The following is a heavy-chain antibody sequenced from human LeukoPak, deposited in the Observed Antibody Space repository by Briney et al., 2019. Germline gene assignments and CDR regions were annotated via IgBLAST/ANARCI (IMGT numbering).Heavy chain of an antibody. CDR2: NSGSGDGT. CDR1: GFTFSSYW. V-gene: IGHV3-23*01. D-gene: IGHD6-19*01. CDR3: AKPCRSGLSPFDAFDI. Sequence: GGSLRLSCAASGFTFSSYWMHWVRQAPGKGLEWVSANSGSGDGTYYADSVKGRFTISRDNSKNTLYLQMNSLRAKDTAVYYCAKPCRSGLSPFDAFDIWGQGTMVTVSS. J-gene: IGHJ3*02.